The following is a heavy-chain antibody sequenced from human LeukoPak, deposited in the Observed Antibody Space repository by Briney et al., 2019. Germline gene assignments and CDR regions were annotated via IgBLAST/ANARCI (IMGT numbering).Heavy chain of an antibody. CDR2: IIPIFGIA. Sequence: SVKVSCKASGGTFSSYAISWVRQAPGQGLEWMGRIIPIFGIANYAQKFQGRVTITADKSTSTAYMELSSLRAEDTAVYYCAKFSSPGWFDPWGQGTLVTVSS. CDR3: AKFSSPGWFDP. CDR1: GGTFSSYA. J-gene: IGHJ5*02. D-gene: IGHD1-14*01. V-gene: IGHV1-69*04.